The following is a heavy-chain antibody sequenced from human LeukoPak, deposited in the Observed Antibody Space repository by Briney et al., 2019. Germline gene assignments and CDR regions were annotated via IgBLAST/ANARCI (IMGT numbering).Heavy chain of an antibody. CDR1: GFTFSSYE. J-gene: IGHJ4*02. D-gene: IGHD3-22*01. CDR2: IKQDGSEK. Sequence: PGGSLRLSCAASGFTFSSYEMNWVRQAPGKGLEWVANIKQDGSEKYYVDSVKGRFTISRDNAKNSLYLQMNSLRAEDTAVYYCARDLYPPRGYYDSSGYYPYYFDYWGQGTLVTVSS. CDR3: ARDLYPPRGYYDSSGYYPYYFDY. V-gene: IGHV3-7*01.